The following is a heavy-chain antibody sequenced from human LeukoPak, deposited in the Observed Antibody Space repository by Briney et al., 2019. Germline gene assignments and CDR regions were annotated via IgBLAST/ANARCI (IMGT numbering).Heavy chain of an antibody. Sequence: GRSLTLSCVVDGFTLSDFYMTWVRQAPGNGLGWVSTISGSGSAEDYADSVQGRFTISRDNAKSSMSLEMNTLRAEDTAVYYCARDLSWRSRVYDLWGQGTLVTVSS. D-gene: IGHD2/OR15-2a*01. CDR2: ISGSGSAE. CDR1: GFTLSDFY. CDR3: ARDLSWRSRVYDL. V-gene: IGHV3-11*04. J-gene: IGHJ4*02.